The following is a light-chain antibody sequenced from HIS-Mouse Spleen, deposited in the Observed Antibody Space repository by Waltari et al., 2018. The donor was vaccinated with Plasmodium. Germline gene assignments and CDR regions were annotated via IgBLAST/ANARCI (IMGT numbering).Light chain of an antibody. CDR2: EDS. CDR1: ALPKKY. CDR3: YSTDSSGNHRV. J-gene: IGLJ3*02. Sequence: SYELTQPPSVSVSPGQTARITCSGDALPKKYAYWYQQKSGQAPVLVIYEDSKRPSGIPESFSGSSSGTMATLTISGAQVEDEADYYGYSTDSSGNHRVFGGGTKLTVL. V-gene: IGLV3-10*01.